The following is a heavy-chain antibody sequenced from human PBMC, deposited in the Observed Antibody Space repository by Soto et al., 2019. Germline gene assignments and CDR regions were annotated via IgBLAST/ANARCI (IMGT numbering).Heavy chain of an antibody. D-gene: IGHD1-7*01. Sequence: GGSLRLSCAASGFTFSDYYMNWIRQAPGNGLEWVSIIYTDGSTYYADSVKGRFTISRDNSKNTLYLQMNSLRAEDTAVYYCARELSGGSRMDVWGQGTTVTVSS. CDR3: ARELSGGSRMDV. CDR1: GFTFSDYY. CDR2: IYTDGST. V-gene: IGHV3-66*02. J-gene: IGHJ6*02.